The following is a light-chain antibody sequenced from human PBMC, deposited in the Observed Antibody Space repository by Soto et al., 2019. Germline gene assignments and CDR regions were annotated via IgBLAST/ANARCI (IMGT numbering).Light chain of an antibody. CDR3: QQYDNLPLT. Sequence: DLHMTQSPSSLSASVGDRVTITCQASQDISNYLNWYQQKPGKAPKLLIYDASNLETGVPSRFSGSGSGTDFTFTISSLQPADIATYYCQQYDNLPLTFGGGTKVEIK. CDR2: DAS. CDR1: QDISNY. V-gene: IGKV1-33*01. J-gene: IGKJ4*01.